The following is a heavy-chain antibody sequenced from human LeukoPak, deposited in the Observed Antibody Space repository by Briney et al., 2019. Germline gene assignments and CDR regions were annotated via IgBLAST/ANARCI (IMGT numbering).Heavy chain of an antibody. CDR2: ISGSGGST. J-gene: IGHJ4*02. V-gene: IGHV3-23*01. CDR1: GFTFSSYA. Sequence: PGGSLRLSCAASGFTFSSYAMSWVRQAPGKGLEWVSAISGSGGSTYYADSVKGRFTISRDNSKNTLYLQMNSLRAEDTAVYHCAKDLPSLYDSSGYYRYYFDYWGQGTLVTVSS. D-gene: IGHD3-22*01. CDR3: AKDLPSLYDSSGYYRYYFDY.